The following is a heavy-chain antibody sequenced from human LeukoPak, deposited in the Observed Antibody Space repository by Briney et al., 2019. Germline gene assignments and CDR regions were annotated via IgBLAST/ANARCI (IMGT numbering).Heavy chain of an antibody. CDR2: IYSGGST. J-gene: IGHJ4*02. CDR1: GFTVSSNY. Sequence: GSLRLSCVASGFTVSSNYMNWVRQAPGKGLEWVSVIYSGGSTYYADSVKGRFTISRDNSKNALYLQMNSLRAEDTAVYYCARGTYSGTYLVYWGQGTLVTVSS. D-gene: IGHD1-26*01. CDR3: ARGTYSGTYLVY. V-gene: IGHV3-53*01.